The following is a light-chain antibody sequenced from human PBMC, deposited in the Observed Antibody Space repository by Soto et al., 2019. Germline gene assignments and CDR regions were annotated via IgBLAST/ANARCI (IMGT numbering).Light chain of an antibody. CDR1: SSDVGDYKY. CDR3: CSYAGSYSYV. V-gene: IGLV2-11*01. J-gene: IGLJ1*01. Sequence: QSALTQPRSVAGSPGQSVTISGTGTSSDVGDYKYVSWYRQHPGKAPKLIIYDVSERPSGVPDRFSGSKSGNTASLTISGLQAEDEADYYCCSYAGSYSYVFGPGTKVTVL. CDR2: DVS.